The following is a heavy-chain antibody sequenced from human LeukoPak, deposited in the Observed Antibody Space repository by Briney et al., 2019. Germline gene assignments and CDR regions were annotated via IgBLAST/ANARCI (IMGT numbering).Heavy chain of an antibody. CDR3: ASSPQEVRGAMDY. J-gene: IGHJ4*02. V-gene: IGHV4-59*02. Sequence: SETLSLTCTVSGGSVSRYYWSWIRQPPGKGLEWIGYFYYSGSIDYNPSLKSRVTMSVDTSKNQFSLKLSSVTAADTAVYYCASSPQEVRGAMDYWGQGTLVTVSS. CDR1: GGSVSRYY. D-gene: IGHD3-10*01. CDR2: FYYSGSI.